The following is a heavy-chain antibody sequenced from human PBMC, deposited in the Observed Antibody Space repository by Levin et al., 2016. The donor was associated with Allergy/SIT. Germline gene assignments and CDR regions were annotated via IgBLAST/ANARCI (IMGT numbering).Heavy chain of an antibody. Sequence: WIRQPPGKGLEWIGYIYYSGSTYYNPSLKSRVTISVDTSKNQFSLKLSSVTAADTAVYYCAREREDTAMVNVVVALDYWGQGTLVTVSS. CDR3: AREREDTAMVNVVVALDY. J-gene: IGHJ4*02. V-gene: IGHV4-31*02. CDR2: IYYSGST. D-gene: IGHD5-18*01.